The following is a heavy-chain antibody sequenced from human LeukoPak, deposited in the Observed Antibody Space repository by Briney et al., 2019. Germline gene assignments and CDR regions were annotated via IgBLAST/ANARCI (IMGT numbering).Heavy chain of an antibody. D-gene: IGHD2-2*01. V-gene: IGHV4-61*02. J-gene: IGHJ6*03. CDR3: ASRTPDDYYYYMDV. CDR1: GASISSGSYY. CDR2: IYTSGST. Sequence: SETLSLTCTVSGASISSGSYYWNWIRQPAGKGLEWIGRIYTSGSTNSNPSLKSRFTVSLDTSKNQFSLKLSSVTAADTAVYYCASRTPDDYYYYMDVCGKGATVTVSS.